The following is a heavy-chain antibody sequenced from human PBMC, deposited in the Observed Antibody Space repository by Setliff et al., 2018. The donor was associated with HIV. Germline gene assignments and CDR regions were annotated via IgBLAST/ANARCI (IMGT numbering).Heavy chain of an antibody. D-gene: IGHD3-3*01. CDR3: ARRLSMSYNFWGDAFAI. J-gene: IGHJ3*02. CDR1: GGSIRSSSYY. V-gene: IGHV4-39*01. Sequence: KSSETLSLTCHVSGGSIRSSSYYWGWIRQPPGKGREWIGSFHYSGSTSYNPSLRSRVTLSGDTSKNQLSLKLTSVTAADTAVYYCARRLSMSYNFWGDAFAIWGRGTMVTVSS. CDR2: FHYSGST.